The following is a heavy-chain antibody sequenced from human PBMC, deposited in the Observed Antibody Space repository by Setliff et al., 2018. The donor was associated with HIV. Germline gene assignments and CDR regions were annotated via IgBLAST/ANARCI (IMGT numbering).Heavy chain of an antibody. D-gene: IGHD2-2*01. J-gene: IGHJ3*02. V-gene: IGHV4-34*01. CDR2: IKNSGIS. Sequence: SETLSLTCAVYGGPLSGYSWNWIRQPPGRGLEWIGEIKNSGISNYDPALKSRVTISIDKSKNQFSLKLSSLTAADTAVYYCARDRIEVLVDGPHDVFDIWGRGTMVTVSS. CDR1: GGPLSGYS. CDR3: ARDRIEVLVDGPHDVFDI.